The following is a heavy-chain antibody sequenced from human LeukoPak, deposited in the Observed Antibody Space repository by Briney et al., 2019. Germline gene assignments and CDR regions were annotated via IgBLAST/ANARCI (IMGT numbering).Heavy chain of an antibody. CDR1: GYNFTGHW. V-gene: IGHV5-51*01. Sequence: GDPRKISCKGSGYNFTGHWIGWVRQMPGKGLEWMGIIFHVQCDARYSPSFQGQVTMSADKSINTAYLQWSSLKASDTAMYYCARHMSYDFWNDRFYYTMDVWGKGTTVIVSS. J-gene: IGHJ6*03. CDR2: IFHVQCDA. CDR3: ARHMSYDFWNDRFYYTMDV. D-gene: IGHD3/OR15-3a*01.